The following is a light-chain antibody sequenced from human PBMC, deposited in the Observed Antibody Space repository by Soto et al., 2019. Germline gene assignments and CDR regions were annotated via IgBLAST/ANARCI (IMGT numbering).Light chain of an antibody. CDR1: SSDVGSYNL. V-gene: IGLV2-23*02. CDR2: EVS. CDR3: CSYAGSSTFAYV. J-gene: IGLJ1*01. Sequence: QSALTQPASVSGSPGQSITISCTGTSSDVGSYNLVSWCQQHPGKAPKLMIYEVSKRPSGVSNRFSGSKSGNTASLTISGLQAEDEADYYCCSYAGSSTFAYVFGTGTKVTVL.